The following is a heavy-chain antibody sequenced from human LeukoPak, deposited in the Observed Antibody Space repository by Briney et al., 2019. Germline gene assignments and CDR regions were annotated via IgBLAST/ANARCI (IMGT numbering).Heavy chain of an antibody. D-gene: IGHD6-6*01. Sequence: ASVKVSCRASGYTFTGYYMHWVRQAPGEGLEWMGWINPNTGDTDYVQNFQGRVTMTRDTSISTAYMEPSRLRSDDTAVYYCARAYSSSFHAPLRYWGQGTLVTVSS. CDR1: GYTFTGYY. CDR2: INPNTGDT. J-gene: IGHJ4*02. CDR3: ARAYSSSFHAPLRY. V-gene: IGHV1-2*02.